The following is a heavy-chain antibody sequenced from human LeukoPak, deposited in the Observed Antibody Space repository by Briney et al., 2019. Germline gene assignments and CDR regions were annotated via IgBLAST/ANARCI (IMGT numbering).Heavy chain of an antibody. V-gene: IGHV4-39*07. CDR1: GGSIRSSYYY. D-gene: IGHD1-14*01. J-gene: IGHJ5*02. CDR3: ARGTGWFDP. CDR2: INHSGST. Sequence: SETLSLTCTVSGGSIRSSYYYWGWIRQPPGKGLEWIGEINHSGSTNYNPSLKSRVTISVDTSKNQFSLKLSSVTAADTAVYYCARGTGWFDPWGQGTLVTVSS.